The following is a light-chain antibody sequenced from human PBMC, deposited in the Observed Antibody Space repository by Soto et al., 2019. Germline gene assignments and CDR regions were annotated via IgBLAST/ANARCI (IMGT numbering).Light chain of an antibody. J-gene: IGLJ1*01. CDR2: AVT. V-gene: IGLV2-14*01. Sequence: QSALTQPASVSGSPGQSITISCTGTSSDVGRYNFVSWYQRHPGKAPQLMIYAVTNRPSGVSNRFSGSKSGNTASLTISGLQAEDEADYYCSSYTNSTTQVFGTGTKSPS. CDR1: SSDVGRYNF. CDR3: SSYTNSTTQV.